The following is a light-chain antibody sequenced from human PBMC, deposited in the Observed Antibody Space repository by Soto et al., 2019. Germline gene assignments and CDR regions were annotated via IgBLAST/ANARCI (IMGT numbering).Light chain of an antibody. CDR2: GAS. Sequence: EIVLTQSPATLSLSQGERARLSFRASQSVSRYLAWYQQKPGQAPRLLIYGASSRATGIPDRFSGSRSGTDFTLTISRLEPEDFAVYYCQQYGSSRTFGQGTKVDIK. CDR3: QQYGSSRT. J-gene: IGKJ1*01. V-gene: IGKV3-20*01. CDR1: QSVSRY.